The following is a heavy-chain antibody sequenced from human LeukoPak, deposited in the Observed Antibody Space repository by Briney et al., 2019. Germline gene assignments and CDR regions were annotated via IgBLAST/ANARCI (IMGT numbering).Heavy chain of an antibody. J-gene: IGHJ4*02. CDR3: AREGSRFVMATIGHY. CDR2: IIPIFGTA. V-gene: IGHV1-69*13. D-gene: IGHD5-24*01. CDR1: GYTFTSYY. Sequence: SVKVSCKASGYTFTSYYMHWVRQAPGQGLEWMGGIIPIFGTANYAQKFQGRVTITADESTSTAYMELSSLRSEDTAVHYCAREGSRFVMATIGHYWGQGTLVTVSS.